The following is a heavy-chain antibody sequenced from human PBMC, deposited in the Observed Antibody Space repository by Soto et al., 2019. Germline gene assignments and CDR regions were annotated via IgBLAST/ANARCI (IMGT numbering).Heavy chain of an antibody. D-gene: IGHD2-2*01. J-gene: IGHJ5*02. Sequence: QAQLVESGGGVVQPGGSLRLSCVASGFTFSSYGMHWVLQAPGKGLDWVAVISYSGTDKYYSDSVKGRFTISRDNSENTLYLEMHGLRIEDTAVYYCAKDASWGIVPTSKDPWGQGTLVTVSS. CDR1: GFTFSSYG. V-gene: IGHV3-30*18. CDR2: ISYSGTDK. CDR3: AKDASWGIVPTSKDP.